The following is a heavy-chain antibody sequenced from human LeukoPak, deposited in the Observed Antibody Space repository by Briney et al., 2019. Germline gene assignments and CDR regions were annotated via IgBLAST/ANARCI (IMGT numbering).Heavy chain of an antibody. V-gene: IGHV4-4*07. D-gene: IGHD3-3*01. CDR2: IYISGST. CDR1: GGSISSYY. CDR3: ARVISDFWSGSTHYFDY. J-gene: IGHJ4*02. Sequence: KPSETLSLTCTVSGGSISSYYWSWIRQPAGKGLEWIGRIYISGSTNYNPSLKSRVTMSVDTSKNQFSLKLSSVTAADTAVYYCARVISDFWSGSTHYFDYWGQGTLVTASS.